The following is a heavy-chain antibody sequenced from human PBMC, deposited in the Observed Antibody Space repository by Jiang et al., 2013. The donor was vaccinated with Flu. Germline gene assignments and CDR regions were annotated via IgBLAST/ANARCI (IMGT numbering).Heavy chain of an antibody. CDR2: IKLDGSEK. Sequence: RLSCAASGFTFSGYWMSWVRQAPGKGLEWVANIKLDGSEKYYVDSVKGRFTISRDNAKNSLYLQMNSLRAEDTAVYFCARGWFGESYDYWGQGTLVTVSS. CDR1: GFTFSGYW. V-gene: IGHV3-7*03. J-gene: IGHJ4*02. D-gene: IGHD3-10*01. CDR3: ARGWFGESYDY.